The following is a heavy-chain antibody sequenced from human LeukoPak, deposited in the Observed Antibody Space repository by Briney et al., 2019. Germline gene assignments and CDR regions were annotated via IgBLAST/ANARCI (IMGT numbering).Heavy chain of an antibody. CDR2: ISVGGDTT. J-gene: IGHJ5*02. CDR3: AKMPNRCSTISCYIDA. V-gene: IGHV3-23*01. D-gene: IGHD2-2*02. CDR1: GFTFSSSA. Sequence: GGSLRLSCAASGFTFSSSAMSWVRQVPGKGLEWVSIISVGGDTTYYADSVKGRFTISRDNFKNTLYLQMNSLRAEDTAVYYCAKMPNRCSTISCYIDAWGQGTLVTVSS.